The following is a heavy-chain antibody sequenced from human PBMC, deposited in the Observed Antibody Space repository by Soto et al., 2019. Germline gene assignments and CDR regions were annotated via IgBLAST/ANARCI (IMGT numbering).Heavy chain of an antibody. CDR1: GGTFSDFT. Sequence: QVQLVQSGAELRKPGSSVKVSCKASGGTFSDFTINWVRQAPGQRLEWMGGIIPIFDTVTYAEKFQGRVTITAGESKSTSFMEVSSLRSEDTAVYYCARNGTLTGYSYGMDVWGQGTVVTVSS. J-gene: IGHJ6*02. CDR2: IIPIFDTV. V-gene: IGHV1-69*01. D-gene: IGHD1-1*01. CDR3: ARNGTLTGYSYGMDV.